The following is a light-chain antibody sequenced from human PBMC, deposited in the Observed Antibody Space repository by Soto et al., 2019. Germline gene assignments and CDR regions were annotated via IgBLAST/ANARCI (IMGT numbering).Light chain of an antibody. CDR2: DTS. CDR1: TGAVTSGHF. V-gene: IGLV7-46*01. CDR3: LLSHSGARV. J-gene: IGLJ3*02. Sequence: QAVVTQEPSLTVSPGGTVALTCGSSTGAVTSGHFPYWFQQKPGQAPRTLIYDTSNKPSWTPARFSGSLLGGKAALTVSGAQPEDGAGYRCLLSHSGARVFGGGTQLTVL.